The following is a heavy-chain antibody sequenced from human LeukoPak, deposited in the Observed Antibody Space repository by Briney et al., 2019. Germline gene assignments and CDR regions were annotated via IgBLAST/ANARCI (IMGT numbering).Heavy chain of an antibody. CDR3: AKGRIVGAEGGY. V-gene: IGHV3-30*02. CDR1: GFTFSSYA. CDR2: IRYDGSNK. J-gene: IGHJ4*02. D-gene: IGHD1-26*01. Sequence: GGSLRLSCAASGFTFSSYAMSWVRQAPGKGLEWVAFIRYDGSNKYYADSVKGRFTISRDNSKNTLYLQMNSLRAEDTAVYYCAKGRIVGAEGGYWGQGTLVTVSS.